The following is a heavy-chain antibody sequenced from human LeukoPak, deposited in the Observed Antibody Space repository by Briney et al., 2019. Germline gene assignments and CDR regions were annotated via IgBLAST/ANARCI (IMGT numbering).Heavy chain of an antibody. V-gene: IGHV3-23*01. CDR2: ISGSGGST. J-gene: IGHJ4*02. D-gene: IGHD6-6*01. Sequence: GGSLRLSCAASGFTFSSYAMSWVRQAPGKGLEWVSAISGSGGSTYYADSVKGRFTISRDNSKNTLYLQMNSLRAEDTAVYYCAKPSETSSSDILIFDYWGQGTLVTVSS. CDR1: GFTFSSYA. CDR3: AKPSETSSSDILIFDY.